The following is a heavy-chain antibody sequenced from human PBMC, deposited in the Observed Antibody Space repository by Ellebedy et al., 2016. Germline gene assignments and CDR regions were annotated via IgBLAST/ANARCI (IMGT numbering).Heavy chain of an antibody. D-gene: IGHD2-2*01. CDR2: IYFGGST. Sequence: SETLSLTCTVSGGSISSVSYYWGWIRQPPGTGLEWIGSIYFGGSTYYNPSLKSRVTLSVDTSKNQFSLKLSSVTAADTAVYYCARLSGVVPGASWFDPWGQGTLVTVSS. V-gene: IGHV4-39*01. J-gene: IGHJ5*02. CDR3: ARLSGVVPGASWFDP. CDR1: GGSISSVSYY.